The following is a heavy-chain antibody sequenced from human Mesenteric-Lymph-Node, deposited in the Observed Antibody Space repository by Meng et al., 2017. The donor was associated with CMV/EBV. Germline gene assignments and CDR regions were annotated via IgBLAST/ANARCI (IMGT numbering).Heavy chain of an antibody. Sequence: GGSLRLSCAASGFTFSRYSVNWIRQAPGKGLEWVSSLSSDNNYINYADSVQGRFTISRDNAKSSLYLQMNSLRVDDTAVYYCARGDTAMDYCFDYWGQGTLVTVSS. CDR2: LSSDNNYI. CDR1: GFTFSRYS. D-gene: IGHD5-18*01. CDR3: ARGDTAMDYCFDY. J-gene: IGHJ4*02. V-gene: IGHV3-21*01.